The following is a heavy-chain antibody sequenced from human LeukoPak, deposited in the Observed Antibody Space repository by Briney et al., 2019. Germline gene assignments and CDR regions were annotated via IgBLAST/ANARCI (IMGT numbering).Heavy chain of an antibody. CDR1: GFTFSSYS. CDR2: ISSTSSYM. D-gene: IGHD6-13*01. Sequence: GGTLRLSCAASGFTFSSYSMNWARQAPGKGLDWGSAISSTSSYMYYADSVKGRFTTSRDNANNLVYLQMNSLRAEDTTVYYCARGGYSSNWYYFDYWGQGTLVTVSS. CDR3: ARGGYSSNWYYFDY. J-gene: IGHJ4*02. V-gene: IGHV3-21*01.